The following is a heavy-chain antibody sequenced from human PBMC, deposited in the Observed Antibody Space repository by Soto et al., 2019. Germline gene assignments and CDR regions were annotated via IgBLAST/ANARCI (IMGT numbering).Heavy chain of an antibody. D-gene: IGHD3-3*01. CDR2: ISHDGRNT. V-gene: IGHV3-30*04. CDR3: ARTDFWSGYPGDNYYYYGMDV. J-gene: IGHJ6*02. Sequence: QVQLVESGGGVVQPGRSLRLSCTTSGFTFSEFALHWVRQAPGKGLEWVALISHDGRNTYYADSLKGRFTISRENSRNTLYLQMNSLRPEDTAVFYCARTDFWSGYPGDNYYYYGMDVWGQGTTVTVSS. CDR1: GFTFSEFA.